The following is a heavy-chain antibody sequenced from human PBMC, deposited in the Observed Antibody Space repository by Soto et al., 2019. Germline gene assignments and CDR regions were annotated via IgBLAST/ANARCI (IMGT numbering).Heavy chain of an antibody. CDR1: GGPITSYH. D-gene: IGHD3-9*01. CDR2: TSYTGNT. CDR3: ASGLELRYFDYHYYYYGMDV. J-gene: IGHJ6*02. Sequence: LSLTCIVSGGPITSYHWSWIRQFPGKGLEWIAYTSYTGNTNYNPSLKSRVTTSMDTSKNQLSLKLTSMTAADTAVYYCASGLELRYFDYHYYYYGMDVWGQGTTVTVSS. V-gene: IGHV4-59*01.